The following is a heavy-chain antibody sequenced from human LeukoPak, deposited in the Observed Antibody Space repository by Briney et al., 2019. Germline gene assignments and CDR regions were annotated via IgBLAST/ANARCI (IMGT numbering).Heavy chain of an antibody. V-gene: IGHV4-39*07. Sequence: PSETLSLTCTVSGGSISSSSYYWGWIRQPPGKGLEWIGSIYYSGSTYYNPSLKSRVTISVDASKNQFSLKLSSVTAADSAVYYCARDGITIFGVVINSCNWFDPWGQGTLVTVPS. CDR3: ARDGITIFGVVINSCNWFDP. J-gene: IGHJ5*02. CDR1: GGSISSSSYY. D-gene: IGHD3-3*01. CDR2: IYYSGST.